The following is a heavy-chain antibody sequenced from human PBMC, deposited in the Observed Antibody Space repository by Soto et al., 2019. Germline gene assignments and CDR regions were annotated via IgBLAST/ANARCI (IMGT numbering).Heavy chain of an antibody. V-gene: IGHV4-4*07. J-gene: IGHJ5*02. D-gene: IGHD6-6*01. Sequence: PTEPLSLTSRASGSFISIYVWSWIRLPPGKGQEWIGRIHTSRSINSYPSLKSRVTMSVDTSKNQFSLKLSSVSAADTAVYYCARDGPSINWFDPWGQGTPVTVS. CDR3: ARDGPSINWFDP. CDR2: IHTSRSI. CDR1: GSFISIYV.